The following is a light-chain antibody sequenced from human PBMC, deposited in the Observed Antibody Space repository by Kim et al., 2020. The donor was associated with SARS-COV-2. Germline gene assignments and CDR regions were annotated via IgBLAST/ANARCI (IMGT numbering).Light chain of an antibody. CDR2: GVD. CDR1: STDVGSHNH. Sequence: QSALTQPASVSGSPGQSITISCTGSSTDVGSHNHVSWYQQHPGKAPKLLISGVDNRPLGISDRFSASKSVNTASLTISGLQAEDEADYYCSSSSSSSKTWLFGGGTQLTVL. V-gene: IGLV2-14*01. CDR3: SSSSSSSKTWL. J-gene: IGLJ3*02.